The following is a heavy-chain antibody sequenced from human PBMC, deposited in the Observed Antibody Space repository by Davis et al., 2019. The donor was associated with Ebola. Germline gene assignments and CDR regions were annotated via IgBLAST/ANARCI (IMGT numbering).Heavy chain of an antibody. Sequence: SVKVSCKDSGFTFSTSTVQWVRLARGQRLEWMGWIDVGSGDTNYAQKFNKRVTITRDLSTTTAYMELSNLRPDDTAVYYCAGDWAQRITTFGVVPNMYYMDVWGTGTTVTVSS. CDR1: GFTFSTST. CDR2: IDVGSGDT. CDR3: AGDWAQRITTFGVVPNMYYMDV. D-gene: IGHD3-3*01. J-gene: IGHJ6*03. V-gene: IGHV1-58*01.